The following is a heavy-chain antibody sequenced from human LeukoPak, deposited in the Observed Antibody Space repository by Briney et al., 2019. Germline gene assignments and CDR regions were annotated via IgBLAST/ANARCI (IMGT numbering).Heavy chain of an antibody. J-gene: IGHJ5*02. CDR2: IIPIFGTA. V-gene: IGHV1-69*13. CDR3: ARVAAGMRRGFDP. Sequence: ASVKVSCKASGGTFSSYAISWVRQAPGQGLEWMGGIIPIFGTANYAQKFQGRVTITADESTSTAYMELISLRSEDTAVYYCARVAAGMRRGFDPWGQGTLVTVSS. D-gene: IGHD6-13*01. CDR1: GGTFSSYA.